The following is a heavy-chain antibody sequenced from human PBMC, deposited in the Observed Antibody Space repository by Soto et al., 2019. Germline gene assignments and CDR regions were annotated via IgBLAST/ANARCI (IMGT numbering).Heavy chain of an antibody. D-gene: IGHD3-16*02. V-gene: IGHV1-18*01. J-gene: IGHJ3*02. CDR2: ISTYNGKT. CDR1: GYTFTSHG. CDR3: ARLLTEGVTYRVDAFDI. Sequence: QVQLVQSGGEVKKPGASVKVSCKASGYTFTSHGFSWVRQAPGQGLEWMGWISTYNGKTDYAQKFQGRVTMTADTRTNTGYMELRSLRSDDTAVYYCARLLTEGVTYRVDAFDIWGQGTKVTVSS.